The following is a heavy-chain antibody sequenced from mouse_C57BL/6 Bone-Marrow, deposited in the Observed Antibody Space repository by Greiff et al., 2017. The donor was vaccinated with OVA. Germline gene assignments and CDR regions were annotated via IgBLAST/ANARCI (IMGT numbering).Heavy chain of an antibody. CDR2: IWRGGST. J-gene: IGHJ4*01. CDR3: AKKGYDGYGEGYAMDY. D-gene: IGHD2-3*01. Sequence: QVQLKQSGPGLVQPSQSLSITCTVSGFSLTSYGVHWVRQSPGKGLEWLGVIWRGGSTDYNAAFMSRLSITKDNSKSQVFFKMNSLQADDTAIYYCAKKGYDGYGEGYAMDYWGQGTSVTVSS. CDR1: GFSLTSYG. V-gene: IGHV2-5*01.